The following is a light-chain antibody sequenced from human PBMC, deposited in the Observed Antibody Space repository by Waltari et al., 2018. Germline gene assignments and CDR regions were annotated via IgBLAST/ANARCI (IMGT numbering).Light chain of an antibody. J-gene: IGKJ4*01. CDR3: QQGNSCPLS. CDR2: AAS. V-gene: IGKV1-12*01. CDR1: QDISRW. Sequence: DIQMTQFPPSVSASVGDRVTITCRASQDISRWLAWYQQKPGKAPKFLIYAASNLQSGVPSRFSGSGSGTHFTLTISSLQPQDFATYYCQQGNSCPLSFGGGTKVEIK.